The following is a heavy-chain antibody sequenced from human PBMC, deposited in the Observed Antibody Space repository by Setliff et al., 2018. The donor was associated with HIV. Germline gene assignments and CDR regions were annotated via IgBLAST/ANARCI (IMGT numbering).Heavy chain of an antibody. J-gene: IGHJ3*02. Sequence: GGSLRLSCAATGFSVSSSFLSWVRQAPGKGLGWVSITYSDDSPYYTDSVKGRFTISRDNSKDTLYLQMNSLRAEDTAVYYCARAKGSGTYVFDIWGQGTMVTVSS. D-gene: IGHD2-15*01. CDR2: TYSDDSP. CDR3: ARAKGSGTYVFDI. CDR1: GFSVSSSF. V-gene: IGHV3-53*01.